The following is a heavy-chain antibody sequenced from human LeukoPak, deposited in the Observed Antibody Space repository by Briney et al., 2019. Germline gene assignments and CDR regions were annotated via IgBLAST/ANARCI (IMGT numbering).Heavy chain of an antibody. Sequence: GASVKVSCKASGYTFTGYYMHWVRQAPGQGLEWMGWINPNSGGTNYAQKFQGRVTVTRDTSISTAYMELSRLRSDDTAVYYCARDLVVVVAATPEAVQHWGQGTLVTVSS. CDR3: ARDLVVVVAATPEAVQH. CDR2: INPNSGGT. J-gene: IGHJ1*01. V-gene: IGHV1-2*02. D-gene: IGHD2-15*01. CDR1: GYTFTGYY.